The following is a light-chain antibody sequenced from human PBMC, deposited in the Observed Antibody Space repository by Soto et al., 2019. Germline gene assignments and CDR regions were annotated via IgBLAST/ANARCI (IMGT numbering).Light chain of an antibody. J-gene: IGLJ1*01. CDR1: SSNIGAGYD. CDR2: GNS. Sequence: SVLTQPPSVSGAPGQRVTISCTGSSSNIGAGYDVHWYQQLPGTAPKLLIYGNSNRPSGVPDRFSGSKSGTSASLAITGLQAEDEADYYCQSYDSSLSGPFYVFGTGTKLTVL. CDR3: QSYDSSLSGPFYV. V-gene: IGLV1-40*01.